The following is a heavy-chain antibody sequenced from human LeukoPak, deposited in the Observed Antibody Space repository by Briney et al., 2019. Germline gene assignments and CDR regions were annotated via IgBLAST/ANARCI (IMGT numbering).Heavy chain of an antibody. CDR1: GLTFSNYW. Sequence: PGGSLRLSCAASGLTFSNYWMSWLGEAPGKGLEWVANIDQDGTLKYYVDSVKGRFTNSRDNAKNSLYLQMNSLRAEDTAVYYCAKALSGYAYYFDCWGKGTLVTVSS. V-gene: IGHV3-7*01. CDR2: IDQDGTLK. J-gene: IGHJ4*02. D-gene: IGHD5-12*01. CDR3: AKALSGYAYYFDC.